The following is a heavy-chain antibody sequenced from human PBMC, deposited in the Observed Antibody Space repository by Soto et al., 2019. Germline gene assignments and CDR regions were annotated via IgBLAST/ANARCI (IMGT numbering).Heavy chain of an antibody. CDR1: GGSISSGGYY. CDR2: IYYSGST. V-gene: IGHV4-31*03. CDR3: ARVHRASSSSWCFGY. Sequence: QVQLQESGPGLVKPSQTLSLTCTVSGGSISSGGYYWSWIRQHPGKGLEWIGYIYYSGSTYYNPSLKGRVTISVDTSKNQSSLKLSSVTAADTAVYYCARVHRASSSSWCFGYWGQGTLVTVSS. J-gene: IGHJ4*02. D-gene: IGHD6-13*01.